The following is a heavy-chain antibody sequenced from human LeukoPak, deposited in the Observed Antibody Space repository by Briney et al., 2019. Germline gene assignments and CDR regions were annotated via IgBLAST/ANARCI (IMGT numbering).Heavy chain of an antibody. Sequence: GGSLRLSCAASGFTLSNYAMSWVRQAPGKGLEWVSSISPSGGTTYYADAVKGRFTMSRDNSKKTVYVEMSSLRADDTAVYYCAKLIAVIAGAIDYWGQGTLVTVSS. D-gene: IGHD2-2*01. V-gene: IGHV3-23*01. CDR1: GFTLSNYA. CDR3: AKLIAVIAGAIDY. CDR2: ISPSGGTT. J-gene: IGHJ4*02.